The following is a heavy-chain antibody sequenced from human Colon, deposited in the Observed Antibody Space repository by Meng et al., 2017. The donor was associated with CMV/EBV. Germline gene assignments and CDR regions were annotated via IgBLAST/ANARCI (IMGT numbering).Heavy chain of an antibody. V-gene: IGHV3-52*01. J-gene: IGHJ4*02. CDR3: VRDILRVGITYYFDY. D-gene: IGHD1-26*01. Sequence: GGSLRLSCAGSGFTFRSSWMDWVCQAPEKGLEWAADRKCDGTERFYVDSVKGRLTTSRAYAKNSLYLQVNSRRPEDMTVFDCVRDILRVGITYYFDYWGQGTLVTVSS. CDR1: GFTFRSSW. CDR2: RKCDGTER.